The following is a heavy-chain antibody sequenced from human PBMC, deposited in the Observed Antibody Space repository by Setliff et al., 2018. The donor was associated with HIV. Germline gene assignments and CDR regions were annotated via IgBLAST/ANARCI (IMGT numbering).Heavy chain of an antibody. CDR3: ASLDGSESPYIYYYYMDV. V-gene: IGHV4-39*01. CDR1: GGSISTSRYY. J-gene: IGHJ6*03. D-gene: IGHD3-10*01. Sequence: SETLSLTCTVSGGSISTSRYYWGWIRQPPGKGLEWIGSINYRGNTYYNPSPKSRAAISVDTSKSQISLKLSSVTAADTAVYYCASLDGSESPYIYYYYMDVWGEGTAVTVSS. CDR2: INYRGNT.